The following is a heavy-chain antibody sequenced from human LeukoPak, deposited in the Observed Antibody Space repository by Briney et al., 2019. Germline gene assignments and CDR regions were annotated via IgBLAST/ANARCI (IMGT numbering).Heavy chain of an antibody. J-gene: IGHJ4*02. V-gene: IGHV1-8*01. CDR3: ARALSGCVLCFDF. CDR1: GYTFTNYD. D-gene: IGHD6-19*01. CDR2: MDPNSGNT. Sequence: GASVKVSCKASGYTFTNYDINWVRQATGQGLEWLGWMDPNSGNTGYAQKFQGRVTMTRDTSISTAYMELSSLRSDDTAVYYCARALSGCVLCFDFWGQGTLVTVSS.